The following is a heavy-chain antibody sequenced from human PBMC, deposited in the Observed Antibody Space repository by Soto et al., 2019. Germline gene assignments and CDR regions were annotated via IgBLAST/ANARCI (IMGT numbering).Heavy chain of an antibody. D-gene: IGHD3-10*01. Sequence: TLSLTGTVSCGSISSGGYYWSWIRQHPGKGLEWIGYIYYSGSTYYNPSLKSRVTISVDTSKNQFSLKLSSVTAADTAVYYCARDLRFRGFYGMDVWGQGTTVTVSS. CDR1: CGSISSGGYY. CDR3: ARDLRFRGFYGMDV. J-gene: IGHJ6*02. CDR2: IYYSGST. V-gene: IGHV4-31*03.